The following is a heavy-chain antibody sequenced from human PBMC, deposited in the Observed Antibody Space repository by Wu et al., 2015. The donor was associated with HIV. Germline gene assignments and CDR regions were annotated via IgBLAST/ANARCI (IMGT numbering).Heavy chain of an antibody. Sequence: QVQLVQSGPEVKKPGASVMVSCKASGYTFIDYYIYWVRQAPGQGLEWMGWINPNRGGTRYAQNFQGRITMTRDTAVSTAYMELNSLRSDDTAVYYCARLQSLHGLYSNADYWGLGTLVTVSS. CDR2: INPNRGGT. CDR3: ARLQSLHGLYSNADY. D-gene: IGHD5-24*01. J-gene: IGHJ4*02. CDR1: GYTFIDYY. V-gene: IGHV1-2*02.